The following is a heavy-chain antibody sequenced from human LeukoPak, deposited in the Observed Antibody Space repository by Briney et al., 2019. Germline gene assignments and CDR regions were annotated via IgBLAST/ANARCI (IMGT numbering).Heavy chain of an antibody. CDR2: IGDNGDNT. Sequence: QPGGSLKLSCSASGFAFSTLSMHWVRQAPGMRLEYVAFIGDNGDNTYYADSVKGRFTISRDNSKNTLYLHMSSLTTEDTAVYYCVGDLWGFDYWGQGTVVTVSS. CDR3: VGDLWGFDY. J-gene: IGHJ4*02. V-gene: IGHV3-64D*09. D-gene: IGHD2-21*01. CDR1: GFAFSTLS.